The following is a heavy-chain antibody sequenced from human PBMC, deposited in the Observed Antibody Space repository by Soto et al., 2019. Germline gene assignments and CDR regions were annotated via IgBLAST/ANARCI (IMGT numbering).Heavy chain of an antibody. Sequence: QVQLQESGPGLVKPSETLSLTCTVSGGSISSYYWSWIRQPPGKGLEWIGYIYYSGSTNYNPSLTSRVTISVDTSKNQFSLKLSSVTAADTAVYYCAREGRGMIVTGSSTNWFDPWGQGTLVTVSS. CDR1: GGSISSYY. J-gene: IGHJ5*02. CDR3: AREGRGMIVTGSSTNWFDP. D-gene: IGHD3-22*01. CDR2: IYYSGST. V-gene: IGHV4-59*01.